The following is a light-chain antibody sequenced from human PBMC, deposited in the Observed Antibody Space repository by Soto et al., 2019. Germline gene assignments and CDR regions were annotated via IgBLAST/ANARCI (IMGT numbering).Light chain of an antibody. Sequence: DTQLTQSPAFLSASVGDRVTITCRASQGIGSYLAWYQQKPGKAPNLLIFAASTLQSGVPSRFSGTGSGTEFTLTISSLQPEDFAAYYCHQLNNYPLTFGGGTKVDIK. J-gene: IGKJ4*01. CDR1: QGIGSY. V-gene: IGKV1-9*01. CDR3: HQLNNYPLT. CDR2: AAS.